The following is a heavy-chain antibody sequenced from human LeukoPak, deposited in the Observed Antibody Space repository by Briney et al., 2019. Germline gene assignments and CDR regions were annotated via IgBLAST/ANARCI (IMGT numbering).Heavy chain of an antibody. Sequence: GRSLRLSCAASGFGFSNYFMHWVRQAPGKGLEWVAVISYDGSNKYYADSVKGRFTISRDNSKNTLYLQMNSLRAEDTAVYYCVYCSGGSCYSEPHFDYWGQGTLVTFSS. J-gene: IGHJ4*02. D-gene: IGHD2-15*01. V-gene: IGHV3-30*03. CDR1: GFGFSNYF. CDR2: ISYDGSNK. CDR3: VYCSGGSCYSEPHFDY.